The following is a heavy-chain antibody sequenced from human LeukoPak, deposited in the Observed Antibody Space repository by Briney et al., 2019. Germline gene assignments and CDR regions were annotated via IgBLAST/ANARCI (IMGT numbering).Heavy chain of an antibody. CDR1: GFTFSSYW. CDR2: IKQDGSEK. D-gene: IGHD2-2*01. V-gene: IGHV3-7*01. J-gene: IGHJ6*02. CDR3: ARDGLFYCSSTSCYPLHYYGMDD. Sequence: GGSLRLSCAASGFTFSSYWMSWVRQAPGKGLEWVANIKQDGSEKYYVDSVKGRFTISRDNAKNSLYLQMNSLRAEDTAVHYCARDGLFYCSSTSCYPLHYYGMDDWGQGTTVTVSS.